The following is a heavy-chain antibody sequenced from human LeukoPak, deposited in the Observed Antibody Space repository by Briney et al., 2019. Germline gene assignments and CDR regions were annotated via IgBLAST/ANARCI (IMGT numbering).Heavy chain of an antibody. Sequence: VASVKVSCKASGGTLSSYAISWVRQAPGQGLEWMGGIIPIFGTANYAQKFQGRVTITADESTSTAYMELSSLRSEDTAVYYCARSLPRIDIVEHYFDYWGQGTLVTVSS. V-gene: IGHV1-69*13. J-gene: IGHJ4*02. D-gene: IGHD2-21*01. CDR2: IIPIFGTA. CDR3: ARSLPRIDIVEHYFDY. CDR1: GGTLSSYA.